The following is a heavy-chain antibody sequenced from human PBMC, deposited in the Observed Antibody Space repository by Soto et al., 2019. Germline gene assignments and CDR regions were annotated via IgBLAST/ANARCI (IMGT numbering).Heavy chain of an antibody. J-gene: IGHJ4*02. CDR2: VSHDGRNT. V-gene: IGHV3-30*18. CDR3: AKGGRQWLVTSDFNY. CDR1: GFTFSDYA. D-gene: IGHD6-19*01. Sequence: VQLVESGGGVVQPGRSLRLSCAASGFTFSDYAMHWVRQAPGKGLEWVAVVSHDGRNTNYADSVKGRFTISRDSSKNTVSLERTSLRAEYTAVYYCAKGGRQWLVTSDFNYWGQGALVTVSS.